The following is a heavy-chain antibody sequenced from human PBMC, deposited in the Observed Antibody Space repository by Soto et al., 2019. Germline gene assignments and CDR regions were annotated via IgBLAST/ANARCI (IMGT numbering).Heavy chain of an antibody. J-gene: IGHJ1*01. V-gene: IGHV1-69*12. D-gene: IGHD6-19*01. CDR3: ARDVLSVAGTGGEYFQH. CDR1: GGTFSSYA. Sequence: QVQLVQSGAEVKKPGSSVKVSCKASGGTFSSYAISWVRQAPGQGLEWMGGIIPIFGTANYAQKFQGRVTITADESTSTDYMELSSLRSEDTAVYYCARDVLSVAGTGGEYFQHWGQGTLVTVSS. CDR2: IIPIFGTA.